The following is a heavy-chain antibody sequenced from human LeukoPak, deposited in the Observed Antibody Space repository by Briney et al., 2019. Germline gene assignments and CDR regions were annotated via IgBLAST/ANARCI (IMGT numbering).Heavy chain of an antibody. CDR1: GFTFSDYY. J-gene: IGHJ4*02. CDR3: AILKTGFDY. Sequence: KPGGSLRLSCAASGFTFSDYYMTWIRQAPGKGLEWVSYISGGSGYTNYADSVKGRFTISRDNAKNSLYLQMNSLRDEDTAVYYCAILKTGFDYWGQGTLVTVSS. V-gene: IGHV3-11*06. CDR2: ISGGSGYT.